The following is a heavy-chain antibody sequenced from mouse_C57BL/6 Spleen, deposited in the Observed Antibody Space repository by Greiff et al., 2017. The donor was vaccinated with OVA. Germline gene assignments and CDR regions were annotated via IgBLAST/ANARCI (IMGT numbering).Heavy chain of an antibody. Sequence: QVQLQPPWAELVRPCPSVTLSCKASGYTFTSYWMHWVKQRPGQGLEWIGVIDPSDSYTNYNQKFKGKATLTVDTASSTAYMQRSSLTSEDSAVYYCARGGSSFDDWGQGTTLTVSS. J-gene: IGHJ2*01. CDR3: ARGGSSFDD. V-gene: IGHV1-59*01. CDR2: IDPSDSYT. D-gene: IGHD1-1*01. CDR1: GYTFTSYW.